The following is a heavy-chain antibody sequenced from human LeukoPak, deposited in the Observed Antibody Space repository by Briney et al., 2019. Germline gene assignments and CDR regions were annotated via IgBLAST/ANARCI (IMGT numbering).Heavy chain of an antibody. Sequence: GGSLRLSCSAPEFTFSRYAMTWVRQAPGKGLEWVSSITSRDGRTSYADSVKGRFTVSRDNSKNTLYLQMNYLRVEDTAVYYCARDPNGDYLGAFDFWGQGTLVTVSS. CDR2: ITSRDGRT. V-gene: IGHV3-23*01. D-gene: IGHD4-17*01. J-gene: IGHJ3*01. CDR1: EFTFSRYA. CDR3: ARDPNGDYLGAFDF.